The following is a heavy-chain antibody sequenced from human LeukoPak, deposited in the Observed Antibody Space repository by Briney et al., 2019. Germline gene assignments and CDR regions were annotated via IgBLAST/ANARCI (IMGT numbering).Heavy chain of an antibody. V-gene: IGHV4-59*11. CDR3: ARDNWGSLDY. J-gene: IGHJ4*02. CDR1: GSSISVHS. D-gene: IGHD7-27*01. CDR2: DSNNGNI. Sequence: PSETLSLTCTVPGSSISVHSWGWVRQPPGKGLEWIGYDSNNGNINYNPALKSRVTISVDTSKRQFSLKLRSVTAADTAVYYCARDNWGSLDYWGQGTLVTVSS.